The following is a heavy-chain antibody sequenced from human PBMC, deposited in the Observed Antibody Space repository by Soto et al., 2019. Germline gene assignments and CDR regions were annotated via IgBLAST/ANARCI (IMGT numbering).Heavy chain of an antibody. Sequence: QVQLVESGGGVVQPGRSLTVSCAASGISISTYAMHWVRQAPGKGLEWVAVISQDGSVKYYAYSVKGRFTISRDNPKNTLFLQMNSLGADDTAVYYCAGRQKHYYYSGMDVWGQGATVTVSS. CDR1: GISISTYA. V-gene: IGHV3-30*03. D-gene: IGHD2-15*01. CDR3: AGRQKHYYYSGMDV. J-gene: IGHJ6*02. CDR2: ISQDGSVK.